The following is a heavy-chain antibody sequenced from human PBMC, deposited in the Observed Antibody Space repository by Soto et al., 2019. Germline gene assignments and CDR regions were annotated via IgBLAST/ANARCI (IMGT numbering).Heavy chain of an antibody. CDR3: STGPRRLSD. CDR1: GLSFSDYY. Sequence: QVPLVQSGGGLVKPGESLRLSCTTSGLSFSDYYMSWIRQAPGKGLESLSYISGSSSDIKYADSVKGRFTISRDNAKKSVSLQINSLRAEDTAVYYCSTGPRRLSDWGQGTPVIVSS. V-gene: IGHV3-11*05. J-gene: IGHJ4*02. CDR2: ISGSSSDI. D-gene: IGHD3-3*01.